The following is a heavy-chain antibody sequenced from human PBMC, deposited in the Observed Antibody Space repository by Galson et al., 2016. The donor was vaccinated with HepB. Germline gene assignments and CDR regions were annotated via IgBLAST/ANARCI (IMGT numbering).Heavy chain of an antibody. J-gene: IGHJ4*02. CDR1: GGSVSSSNYY. CDR3: ARLSGGIVEPAALFNFDY. D-gene: IGHD1-26*01. Sequence: SETLSLTCTVSGGSVSSSNYYWGWIRQPPGKGLEWIGNIYFSGGAYYNPSFKSRVTISVDTSKNQFSLNLSAVTAADTATYYCARLSGGIVEPAALFNFDYWGQGTLVTVSS. V-gene: IGHV4-39*01. CDR2: IYFSGGA.